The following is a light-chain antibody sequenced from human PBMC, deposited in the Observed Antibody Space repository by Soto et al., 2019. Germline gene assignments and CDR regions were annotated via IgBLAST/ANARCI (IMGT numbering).Light chain of an antibody. J-gene: IGKJ4*01. Sequence: DIQMTQSPSTLSASVGDRVTITCRASQSISSWLAWYQQKPGKAPKLLIYKASSLESGVPSRFSGSGSGTEFTLTISSLQPDDFSTYYCQQYNSYLLTFGGGTKVEIK. V-gene: IGKV1-5*03. CDR1: QSISSW. CDR3: QQYNSYLLT. CDR2: KAS.